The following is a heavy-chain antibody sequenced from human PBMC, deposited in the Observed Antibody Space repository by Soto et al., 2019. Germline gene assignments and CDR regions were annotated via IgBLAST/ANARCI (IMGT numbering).Heavy chain of an antibody. D-gene: IGHD6-19*01. V-gene: IGHV2-5*02. Sequence: QITLKESGPTLVKPTQTLTLTFTFSGFSLSTNGVGVGWIRQSPGKALEWLALIYWDDDKRYSPPLKSRLTITKDTSKNQVVLTITNMDPVDTATYYCAHRPHGWSLDFDYWGQGTLVTVSS. CDR2: IYWDDDK. CDR3: AHRPHGWSLDFDY. J-gene: IGHJ4*02. CDR1: GFSLSTNGVG.